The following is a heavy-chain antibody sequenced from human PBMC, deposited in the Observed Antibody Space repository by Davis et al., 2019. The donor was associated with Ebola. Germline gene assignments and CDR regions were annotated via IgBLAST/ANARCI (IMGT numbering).Heavy chain of an antibody. J-gene: IGHJ6*02. V-gene: IGHV3-7*03. Sequence: GESLKISCAASGFTFNNYWMGWVRQAPGKGLEWVANIKEDGSEKYYVDSVKGRFTISRDNAKNLLYLQMNSLRAEDTAVYYCARGKGMDVWGQGTTVTVSS. CDR3: ARGKGMDV. CDR1: GFTFNNYW. CDR2: IKEDGSEK.